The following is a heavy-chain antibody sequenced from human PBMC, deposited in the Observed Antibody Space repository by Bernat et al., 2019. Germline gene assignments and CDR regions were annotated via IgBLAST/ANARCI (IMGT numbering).Heavy chain of an antibody. CDR3: AKHPLHGNFDY. CDR2: INTNGGTT. CDR1: GFSFSTFV. V-gene: IGHV3-23*01. D-gene: IGHD1-14*01. J-gene: IGHJ4*02. Sequence: EVQLLESGGALVQPGASLRLSCAASGFSFSTFVMSWVRQAPGRGLEWVSIINTNGGTTYYADSVKGRFTISRDNSKNTLYLQMSSLRAEDTAVYYCAKHPLHGNFDYWGQGTLVTVSS.